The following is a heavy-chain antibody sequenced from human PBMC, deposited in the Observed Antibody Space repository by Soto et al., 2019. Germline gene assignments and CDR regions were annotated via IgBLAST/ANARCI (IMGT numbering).Heavy chain of an antibody. J-gene: IGHJ6*02. CDR3: ARQQLLPFYYALDV. CDR1: GSSISGYY. D-gene: IGHD1-26*01. CDR2: IYYRGST. Sequence: PSETLSLTCNVSGSSISGYYWSWIRQSPGKGLEYIGYIYYRGSTNYNSSLKSRVTMSVDTSRNQFSLKMNSVTAADTAVYYCARQQLLPFYYALDVWGQGTTVTVSS. V-gene: IGHV4-59*01.